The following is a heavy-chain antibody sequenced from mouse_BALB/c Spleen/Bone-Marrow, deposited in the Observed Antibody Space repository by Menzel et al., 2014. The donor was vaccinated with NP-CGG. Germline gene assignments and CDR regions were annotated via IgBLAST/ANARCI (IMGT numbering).Heavy chain of an antibody. CDR3: ARYYYGSSLFDY. D-gene: IGHD1-1*01. Sequence: EVNVVESGAELVKPGASVKLSYTASGFNIKDTYMHWVKQRPEQGLEWIGRIDPANGNTKYDPKFQGKATITADTSSNTAYLQLSSLTSEDTAVCYCARYYYGSSLFDYWGQGTTLTVSS. V-gene: IGHV14-3*02. CDR1: GFNIKDTY. CDR2: IDPANGNT. J-gene: IGHJ2*01.